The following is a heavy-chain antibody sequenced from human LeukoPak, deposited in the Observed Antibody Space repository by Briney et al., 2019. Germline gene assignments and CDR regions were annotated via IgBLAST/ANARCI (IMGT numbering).Heavy chain of an antibody. D-gene: IGHD4-17*01. CDR3: ARDAAMTTVTTDY. CDR1: GFTFSDYY. Sequence: PGGSLRLSCAASGFTFSDYYMSWIRQAPGKGLEWVSYISSSGSTIYYADSVKGRFTISRDNVKNSLYLQMNSLRAEDTAVYYCARDAAMTTVTTDYWGQGTLVTVSS. J-gene: IGHJ4*02. CDR2: ISSSGSTI. V-gene: IGHV3-11*01.